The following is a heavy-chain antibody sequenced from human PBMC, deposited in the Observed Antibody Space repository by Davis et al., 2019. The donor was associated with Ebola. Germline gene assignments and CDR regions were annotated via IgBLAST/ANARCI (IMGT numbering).Heavy chain of an antibody. CDR3: ARHYDLTSPIDY. J-gene: IGHJ4*02. CDR1: GFTFSSYA. D-gene: IGHD3-3*01. CDR2: ISGSGGST. Sequence: GESLKISCAASGFTFSSYAMSWVRQAPGKGLEWVSAISGSGGSTYYADSVKGRFTISRDNSKNTLYLQMNSLRAEDTAVYYCARHYDLTSPIDYWGQGTLVTVSS. V-gene: IGHV3-23*01.